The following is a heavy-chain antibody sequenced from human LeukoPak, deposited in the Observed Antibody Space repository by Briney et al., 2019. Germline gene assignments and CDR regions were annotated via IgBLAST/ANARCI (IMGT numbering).Heavy chain of an antibody. CDR2: ISYDGSNK. J-gene: IGHJ4*02. D-gene: IGHD3-22*01. V-gene: IGHV3-30-3*01. CDR1: GFTFSSYA. Sequence: GGSLRLSCAASGFTFSSYAMHWVRQAPGKGLEWVAVISYDGSNKYYADSVKGRFTISRDNSKNTLYLQMNSLRAEDTAVYYCARDGPRGPYDSSGYYDYWGQGTLVTVSS. CDR3: ARDGPRGPYDSSGYYDY.